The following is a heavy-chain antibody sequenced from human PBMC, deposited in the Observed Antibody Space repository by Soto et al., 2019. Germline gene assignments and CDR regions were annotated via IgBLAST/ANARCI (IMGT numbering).Heavy chain of an antibody. Sequence: VQSGGGLVQPGGSLTLSCGASGFFFDKSWMTWVRQTPGKGLEWVAGMNDDRTEKYYVGSMEGRITISRENRMNSLYLQMTSLRVADTGLYFCARDPFYGAFVIWGQGTVVTVSS. CDR3: ARDPFYGAFVI. CDR2: MNDDRTEK. CDR1: GFFFDKSW. J-gene: IGHJ3*02. D-gene: IGHD3-10*01. V-gene: IGHV3-7*01.